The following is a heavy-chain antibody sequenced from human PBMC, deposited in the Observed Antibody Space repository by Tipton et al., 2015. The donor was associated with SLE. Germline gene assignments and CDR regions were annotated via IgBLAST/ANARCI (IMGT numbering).Heavy chain of an antibody. CDR1: GGSISGHF. Sequence: GLVKPSETLSLTCTVSGGSISGHFWSWIRQPPGKGLEWIGYIYHSGSTHFNPSLKSRVTISMDKSKNQFSLNLTYMTAADTAVYYCARELVRGTNYYYYYMDVWGKGTTVTVSS. J-gene: IGHJ6*03. CDR2: IYHSGST. CDR3: ARELVRGTNYYYYYMDV. D-gene: IGHD3-10*01. V-gene: IGHV4-59*11.